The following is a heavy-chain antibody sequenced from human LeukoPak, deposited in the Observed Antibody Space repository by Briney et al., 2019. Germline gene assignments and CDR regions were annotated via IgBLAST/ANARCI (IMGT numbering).Heavy chain of an antibody. CDR3: ATTNDGGGYQWGDFFDF. CDR1: GGTSNSHT. J-gene: IGHJ4*02. V-gene: IGHV1-69*08. CDR2: IIPNLGTT. Sequence: SVKVSCKASGGTSNSHTISWVRQAPGQGLEWMGRIIPNLGTTNRAQNFQDRVTLTADKSTNTAYMELTSLTSDDTAVYYCATTNDGGGYQWGDFFDFWGQGTLVTVSS. D-gene: IGHD3-22*01.